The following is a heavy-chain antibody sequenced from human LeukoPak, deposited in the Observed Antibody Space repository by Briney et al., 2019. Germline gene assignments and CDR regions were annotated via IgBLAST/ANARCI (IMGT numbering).Heavy chain of an antibody. V-gene: IGHV4-34*01. J-gene: IGHJ4*02. D-gene: IGHD3-10*01. CDR3: ASSSLRGSGIDY. Sequence: PSETLSLTCAVYGGSFSGYHWSWIRQPPGKGLEWIGEINHSGSTNYNPSLKSRVTISVDTSKNQFSLKLSSVTAADTAVYYCASSSLRGSGIDYWGQGTLVTVSS. CDR2: INHSGST. CDR1: GGSFSGYH.